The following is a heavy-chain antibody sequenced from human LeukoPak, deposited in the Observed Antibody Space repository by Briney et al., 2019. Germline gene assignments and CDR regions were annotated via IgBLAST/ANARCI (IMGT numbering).Heavy chain of an antibody. J-gene: IGHJ6*03. D-gene: IGHD6-19*01. CDR1: GGSFSGYY. V-gene: IGHV4-34*01. Sequence: PSETLSLTCAVYGGSFSGYYWSWIRQPPGKGLEWIGEIDHGGSTKYNPSLTSRITISLDTSKNQFSLRLSSLTAADTAVYYCARLYVRPSGWPGYHYYYFDVWGKGTTVTVSS. CDR2: IDHGGST. CDR3: ARLYVRPSGWPGYHYYYFDV.